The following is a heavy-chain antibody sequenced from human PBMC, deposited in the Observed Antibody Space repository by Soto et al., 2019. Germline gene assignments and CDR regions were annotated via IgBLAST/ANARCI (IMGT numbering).Heavy chain of an antibody. D-gene: IGHD3-10*01. CDR1: GYPFTCYH. CDR3: ARGVYYSGSGSLTLDY. J-gene: IGHJ4*02. Sequence: HGQLVPAGAEVKKPWASVACSFKASGYPFTCYHMHQVRQDPGPGLEWMGCIKPNSGGTNYAQKLQGWVTMTRDTSISTAYMELSRLRSDDTAVYYGARGVYYSGSGSLTLDYWGQGTLVTVSS. V-gene: IGHV1-2*04. CDR2: IKPNSGGT.